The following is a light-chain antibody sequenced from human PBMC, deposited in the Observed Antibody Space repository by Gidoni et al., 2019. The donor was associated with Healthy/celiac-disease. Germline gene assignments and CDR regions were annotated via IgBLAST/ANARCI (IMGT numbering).Light chain of an antibody. V-gene: IGKV3-20*01. CDR2: GAS. J-gene: IGKJ4*01. CDR3: QQYGSSPPLT. CDR1: QSVSSSY. Sequence: EIALTQSPGTLSLSPGERATLSCRASQSVSSSYLAWYQQKPGQAPRLLIYGASSRATGIPDRFSGSGSGTDFTLTISRLEPEDFAVYYCQQYGSSPPLTFGGGTKVESK.